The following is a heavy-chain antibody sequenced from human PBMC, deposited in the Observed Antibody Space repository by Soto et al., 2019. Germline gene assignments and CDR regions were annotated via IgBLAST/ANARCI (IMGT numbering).Heavy chain of an antibody. CDR1: GYTFTGYG. CDR3: AVQNGSGSYYRNLHQLDY. Sequence: ASGRVSCKAAGYTFTGYGSSWVRQAPGQGLEWMGWISAYNGNTNYAQKLQGRVTMTTDTSTSTAYMELRSLRSDDTAVYYCAVQNGSGSYYRNLHQLDYWGQGTLVTVSS. D-gene: IGHD3-10*01. CDR2: ISAYNGNT. J-gene: IGHJ4*02. V-gene: IGHV1-18*01.